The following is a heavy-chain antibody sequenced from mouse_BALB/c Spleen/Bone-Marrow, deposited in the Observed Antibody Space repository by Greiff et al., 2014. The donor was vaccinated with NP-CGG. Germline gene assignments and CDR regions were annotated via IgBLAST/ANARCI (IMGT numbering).Heavy chain of an antibody. Sequence: EVQVEESGAELVKPGASVKLSCTASGFNIKDTYMHWVKQRPEQGLEWIGRIDPANGNTKYDQKFQGKATITADTSSTTAYLHLNSITLEDTAVYYYANYYYGSSLFAYWGQGTLVTVSA. D-gene: IGHD1-1*01. CDR2: IDPANGNT. CDR1: GFNIKDTY. V-gene: IGHV14-3*02. CDR3: ANYYYGSSLFAY. J-gene: IGHJ3*01.